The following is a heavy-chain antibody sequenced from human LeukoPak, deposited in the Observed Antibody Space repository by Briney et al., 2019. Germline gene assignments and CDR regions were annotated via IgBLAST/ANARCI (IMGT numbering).Heavy chain of an antibody. J-gene: IGHJ5*02. CDR2: ISGSGGST. V-gene: IGHV3-23*01. Sequence: GRSLRLSCAASGFTFSTYAMHWVRQAPGKGLEWVSAISGSGGSTYYADSVKGRFTISRDNSKNTLYLQMNSLRAEDTAVYYCASYYDILTGSGSWFDPWGQGTLVTVSS. CDR1: GFTFSTYA. D-gene: IGHD3-9*01. CDR3: ASYYDILTGSGSWFDP.